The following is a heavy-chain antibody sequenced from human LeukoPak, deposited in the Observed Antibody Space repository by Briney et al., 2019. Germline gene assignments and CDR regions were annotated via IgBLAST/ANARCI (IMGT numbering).Heavy chain of an antibody. CDR1: GGTFSSYA. Sequence: ASVKVSCKASGGTFSSYAISWVRQAPGQGLEWMGRIIPILGIANYAQKFQGRVTITADKSTSTAYMELSSLRSEDTAVYYCAREPRLLWFGELFGPGVDVWGQGTTVTVSS. V-gene: IGHV1-69*04. J-gene: IGHJ6*02. D-gene: IGHD3-10*01. CDR3: AREPRLLWFGELFGPGVDV. CDR2: IIPILGIA.